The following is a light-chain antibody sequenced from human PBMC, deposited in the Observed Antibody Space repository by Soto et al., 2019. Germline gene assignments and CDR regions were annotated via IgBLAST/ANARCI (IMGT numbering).Light chain of an antibody. Sequence: QSVLTQSPSASASLGASVKLTCTLSSGHSSYSIARQQQQPEKGPRFLVKLNSDGSHNKGDGIPDRFSASSSGAERYLTISSLQSEDEADYYCQAGGTGMVFGGGTKLTVL. CDR3: QAGGTGMV. V-gene: IGLV4-69*01. J-gene: IGLJ2*01. CDR2: LNSDGSH. CDR1: SGHSSYS.